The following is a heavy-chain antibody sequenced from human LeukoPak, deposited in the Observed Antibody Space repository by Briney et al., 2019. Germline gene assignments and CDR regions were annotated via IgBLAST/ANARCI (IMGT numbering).Heavy chain of an antibody. V-gene: IGHV7-4-1*02. J-gene: IGHJ4*02. CDR3: ARQSTKSFDF. CDR2: VNTNTGNP. CDR1: GYTFTSYA. Sequence: ASVKVSCKASGYTFTSYAMNWVRQAPGQGLEWMGWVNTNTGNPTYAQGFTGRFVFSLDTSVSTAYLQISSLEAEDTAIYYCARQSTKSFDFWGQGTLVTVSS.